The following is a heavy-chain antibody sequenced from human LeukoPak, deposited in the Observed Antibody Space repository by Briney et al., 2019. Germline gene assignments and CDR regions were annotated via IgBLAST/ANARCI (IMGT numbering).Heavy chain of an antibody. D-gene: IGHD4-17*01. V-gene: IGHV4-59*01. CDR3: ARGSYGGYAGY. CDR2: IHYSAGT. CDR1: GGXFSGYY. J-gene: IGHJ4*02. Sequence: SETLSLTCAVYGGXFSGYYWSWIRQPPGKGLEWIGYIHYSAGTNYNPSLKSRVTISIDTSKNQFSLKLTSVTAADTAVYYCARGSYGGYAGYWGQGTLVTVSS.